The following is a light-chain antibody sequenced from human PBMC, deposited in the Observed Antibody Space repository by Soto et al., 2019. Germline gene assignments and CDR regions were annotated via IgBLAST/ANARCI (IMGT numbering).Light chain of an antibody. CDR2: GAS. CDR3: QQRSNWPPIT. CDR1: QSVSSSY. J-gene: IGKJ5*01. Sequence: EIVLTQSPGTLSLSPGERATLSCRASQSVSSSYLAWYQQKPGQAPRLLIYGASSRATGIPDRFSGSGSGTDFTPTISSLEPEDFAVYYCQQRSNWPPITFGQGTRLEIK. V-gene: IGKV3D-20*02.